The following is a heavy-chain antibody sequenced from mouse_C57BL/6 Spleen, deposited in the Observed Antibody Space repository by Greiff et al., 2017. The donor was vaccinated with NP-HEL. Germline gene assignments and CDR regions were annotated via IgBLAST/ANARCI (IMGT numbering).Heavy chain of an antibody. V-gene: IGHV2-6-1*01. CDR2: IWSDGST. CDR3: ARHSDDYAWLAY. Sequence: QVHVQQSGPGLVAPSQSLSITCTVSGFSLTSYGVHWVRQPPGKGLEWLVVIWSDGSTTYNSALKSRLSISKDNSKSQVFLKMNSLQTDDTAMYYCARHSDDYAWLAYWGQGTLVTVSA. J-gene: IGHJ3*01. D-gene: IGHD2-4*01. CDR1: GFSLTSYG.